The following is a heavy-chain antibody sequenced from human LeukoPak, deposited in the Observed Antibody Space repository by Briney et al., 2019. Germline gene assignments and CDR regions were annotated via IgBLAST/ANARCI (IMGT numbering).Heavy chain of an antibody. CDR1: GESFSGYY. V-gene: IGHV4-34*01. Sequence: SETLSLTCAVYGESFSGYYWSWVRQPPGKGLEWVGEINHSGSNNYNPSLKSRVNISVGTSKNHFSLKLSSVTAADTAVYYCARLGCSSTSCYTSNWFDPWGQGTLVTVSS. J-gene: IGHJ5*02. CDR2: INHSGSN. CDR3: ARLGCSSTSCYTSNWFDP. D-gene: IGHD2-2*02.